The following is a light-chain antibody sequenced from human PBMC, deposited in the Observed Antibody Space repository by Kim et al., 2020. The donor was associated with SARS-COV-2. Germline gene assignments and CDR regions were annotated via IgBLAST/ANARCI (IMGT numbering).Light chain of an antibody. CDR1: SADVCVFNF. Sequence: GQSFTTSCPGTSADVCVFNFVSLYQQPTDKAPQLMFFNLSNRPSGVSLRFSGSKSGATAPLTISGLQAEDEGVYYCRSYTISGTWVFGGGTQLTVL. CDR2: NLS. CDR3: RSYTISGTWV. V-gene: IGLV2-14*03. J-gene: IGLJ3*02.